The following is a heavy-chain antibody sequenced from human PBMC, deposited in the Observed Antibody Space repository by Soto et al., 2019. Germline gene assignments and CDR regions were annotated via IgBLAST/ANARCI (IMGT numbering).Heavy chain of an antibody. V-gene: IGHV1-2*02. J-gene: IGHJ6*02. D-gene: IGHD2-21*01. CDR3: AREFDSGDLGLDR. Sequence: QVRLVQSGPEVKTPGASVRVSCKSSGYTFGAYYIHWVRQAPGQGLEWMGWVSPLSGGTNIAQRFQGRLDVTTDASINTVFMELSSLRSDDTALYFCAREFDSGDLGLDRRGQGTTVSVS. CDR1: GYTFGAYY. CDR2: VSPLSGGT.